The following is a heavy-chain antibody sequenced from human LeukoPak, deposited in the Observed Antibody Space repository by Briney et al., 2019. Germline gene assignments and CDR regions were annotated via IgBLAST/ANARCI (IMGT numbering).Heavy chain of an antibody. J-gene: IGHJ3*02. CDR3: ARGYYSSGWDDAFDI. Sequence: GGSLRLSCAASGFTFSTYWMHWVRQTPGKGLVWVSRINSDGSSRIYADSVKGRFTISRDNAKNTLYLQMNSLRAEDTAVYYCARGYYSSGWDDAFDIWGQGTMVTVFS. CDR1: GFTFSTYW. V-gene: IGHV3-74*01. CDR2: INSDGSSR. D-gene: IGHD6-19*01.